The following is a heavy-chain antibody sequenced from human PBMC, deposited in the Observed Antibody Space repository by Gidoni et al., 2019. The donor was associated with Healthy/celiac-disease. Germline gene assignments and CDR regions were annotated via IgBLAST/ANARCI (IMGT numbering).Heavy chain of an antibody. V-gene: IGHV3-7*01. CDR1: GFTFSRYS. D-gene: IGHD3-10*01. Sequence: EVQLVESGGGLVQPGGSLRLLCAASGFTFSRYSMSWVCQAPGKGLEWVANIQQDGREKYYVDSVKGRFTISRDNAKNSLYLKMNSLRAEDTAVYYCARELAAGYYYGSGSYYNGGYYGMDVWGQGTTVTVSS. CDR2: IQQDGREK. CDR3: ARELAAGYYYGSGSYYNGGYYGMDV. J-gene: IGHJ6*02.